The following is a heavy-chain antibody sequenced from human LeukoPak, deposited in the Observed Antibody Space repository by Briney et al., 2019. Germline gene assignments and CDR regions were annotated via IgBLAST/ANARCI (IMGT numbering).Heavy chain of an antibody. CDR3: ARGDNSGWYFFDY. Sequence: GESLQISCKAAGCIFTSHWIGWVRQLPGKGLEWMGIIYPGDSDTRYSPSFQGQVTISADKSISTAYLQWSTLQAPDTAMYYCARGDNSGWYFFDYWGQGTLGTVS. CDR1: GCIFTSHW. J-gene: IGHJ4*02. D-gene: IGHD6-19*01. CDR2: IYPGDSDT. V-gene: IGHV5-51*01.